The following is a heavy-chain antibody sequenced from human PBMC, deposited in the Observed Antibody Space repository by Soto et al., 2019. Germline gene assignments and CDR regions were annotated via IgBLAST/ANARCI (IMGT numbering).Heavy chain of an antibody. Sequence: GGSLRLSCAASGFTFSSYSMNWVRQAPGKGLEWVSSISSSSSYIYYADSVKGRFTISRDNAKNSLYLQMNSLRAEDTAVYYCARSYSGTLPGVYWGQGTLVTVSS. V-gene: IGHV3-21*01. CDR3: ARSYSGTLPGVY. CDR2: ISSSSSYI. J-gene: IGHJ4*02. D-gene: IGHD1-26*01. CDR1: GFTFSSYS.